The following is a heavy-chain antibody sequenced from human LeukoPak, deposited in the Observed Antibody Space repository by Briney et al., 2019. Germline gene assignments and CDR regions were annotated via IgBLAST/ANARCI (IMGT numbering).Heavy chain of an antibody. CDR3: ASYYDSSGLDY. CDR2: VNHSGST. Sequence: NASETLSLTCAVDGGSFSGYYWSWIRQRPGKGREWIGAVNHSGSTNYNPSLKSRVTISVDTSKKQFSLKLSSVTAADTAVYYCASYYDSSGLDYWGQGTLVTVSS. V-gene: IGHV4-34*01. J-gene: IGHJ4*02. CDR1: GGSFSGYY. D-gene: IGHD3-22*01.